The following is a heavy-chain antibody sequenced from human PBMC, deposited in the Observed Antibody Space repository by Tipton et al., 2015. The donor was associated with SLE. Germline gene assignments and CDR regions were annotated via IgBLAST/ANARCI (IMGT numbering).Heavy chain of an antibody. Sequence: TLSLTCAVSGYFISSGYYWGWIRQPPGKGLEWIGIAYHSGSTYYNPSLESRVTISIDTSKNQFSLKLTSVTAADTAVYYCSRDARVWTRTTGDYYYYMDVWGKGTTVTVSS. V-gene: IGHV4-38-2*02. J-gene: IGHJ6*03. CDR3: SRDARVWTRTTGDYYYYMDV. CDR1: GYFISSGYY. D-gene: IGHD1-7*01. CDR2: AYHSGST.